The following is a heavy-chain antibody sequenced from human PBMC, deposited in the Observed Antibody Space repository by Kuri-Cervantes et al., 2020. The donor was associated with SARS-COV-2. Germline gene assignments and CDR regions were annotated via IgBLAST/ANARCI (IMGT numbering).Heavy chain of an antibody. D-gene: IGHD1-26*01. J-gene: IGHJ4*02. Sequence: GESLKISCAASGITFSSYAMSWVRQAPGKGLVWVSRANTDGSSTSYADSVKGRFTISRDNAKNTLYLQMNSLRAEDTAVYYCARAFLRGGSDYWGQGTLVTVSS. CDR1: GITFSSYA. CDR3: ARAFLRGGSDY. V-gene: IGHV3-74*01. CDR2: ANTDGSST.